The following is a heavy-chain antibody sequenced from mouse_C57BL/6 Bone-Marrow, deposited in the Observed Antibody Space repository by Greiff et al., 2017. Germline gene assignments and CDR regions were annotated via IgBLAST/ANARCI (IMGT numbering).Heavy chain of an antibody. V-gene: IGHV1-61*01. D-gene: IGHD2-2*01. CDR3: ARRDYGYEGFAY. Sequence: VQLQQPGAELVRPGSSVKLSCKASGYTFTSYWMDWVKQRPGQGLEWIGNIYPSDSETHYNQKFKDKATLTVDKSSSTAYMQLSSLTSEDSAVDYCARRDYGYEGFAYWGQGTLVTVSA. CDR2: IYPSDSET. J-gene: IGHJ3*01. CDR1: GYTFTSYW.